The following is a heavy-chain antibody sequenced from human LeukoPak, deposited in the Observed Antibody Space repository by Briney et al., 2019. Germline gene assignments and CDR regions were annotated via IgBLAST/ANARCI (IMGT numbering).Heavy chain of an antibody. Sequence: SETLSLTCAVYGGSFSGYYWSWIRQPPGKGLEWIGEISHSGSTNYNPSLKSRVTISVDTSKNQFSLKLSSVTAADTAVYYCARSLVAYYDFWSGYCCWFDPWGQGTLVTVSS. J-gene: IGHJ5*02. CDR2: ISHSGST. V-gene: IGHV4-34*01. CDR3: ARSLVAYYDFWSGYCCWFDP. D-gene: IGHD3-3*01. CDR1: GGSFSGYY.